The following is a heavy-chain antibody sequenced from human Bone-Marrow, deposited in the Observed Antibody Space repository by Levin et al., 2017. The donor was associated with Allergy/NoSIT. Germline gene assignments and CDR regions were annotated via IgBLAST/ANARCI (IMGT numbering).Heavy chain of an antibody. D-gene: IGHD3-9*01. V-gene: IGHV2-26*01. Sequence: SGPTLVKPTETLTLTCTFSGFSLSNPRMGVSWIRQPPGKALEWLAQIFSDDEKSYNPSLRTRVTISKDTSKSQVVLIMSNMEPVDTGTYFCARRRSDILTGNYYFDYWAPGTLVTVSS. J-gene: IGHJ4*02. CDR2: IFSDDEK. CDR3: ARRRSDILTGNYYFDY. CDR1: GFSLSNPRMG.